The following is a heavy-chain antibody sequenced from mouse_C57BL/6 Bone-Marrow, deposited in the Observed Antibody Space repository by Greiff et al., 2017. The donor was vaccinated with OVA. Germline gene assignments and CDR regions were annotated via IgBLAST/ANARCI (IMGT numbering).Heavy chain of an antibody. CDR3: AGGSRGSSYDWYFDV. Sequence: VKLQESGAELARPGASVKLSCKASGYTFTSYGISWVKQRTGQGLEWIGEIYPRSGNTYYNEKFKGKATLTVDTSSSTAYMELRSLTSEDSAVYFCAGGSRGSSYDWYFDVWGTGTTVTVSS. J-gene: IGHJ1*03. D-gene: IGHD1-1*01. CDR2: IYPRSGNT. CDR1: GYTFTSYG. V-gene: IGHV1-81*01.